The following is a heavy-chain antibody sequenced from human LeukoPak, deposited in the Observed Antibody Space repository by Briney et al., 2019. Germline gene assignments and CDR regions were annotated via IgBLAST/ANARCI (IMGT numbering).Heavy chain of an antibody. CDR2: IKQDGSEK. CDR3: ARATGYYYDSSGYYEELYYFDY. V-gene: IGHV3-7*01. CDR1: GFTFSSYW. D-gene: IGHD3-22*01. Sequence: GGSLRLSCAASGFTFSSYWMSWVRQAPAKGLEWVANIKQDGSEKYYVDSVKGRFTISRDNAKNSLYLQMNSLRAEDTAVYYCARATGYYYDSSGYYEELYYFDYWGQGTLVTVSS. J-gene: IGHJ4*02.